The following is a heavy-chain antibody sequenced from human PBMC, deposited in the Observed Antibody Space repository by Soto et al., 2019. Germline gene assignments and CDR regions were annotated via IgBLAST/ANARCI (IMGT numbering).Heavy chain of an antibody. D-gene: IGHD3-16*01. CDR1: GYSFTSYW. V-gene: IGHV5-51*01. Sequence: GESLKISCKGSGYSFTSYWIGWVRQMPWKGLEWMGIIYPGDSDTRYSPSFQGQVTISADKSISTAYLQWSSLKASDTAMYYCARHMTSRDYYYGMDVWGQGTTVTVSS. CDR3: ARHMTSRDYYYGMDV. CDR2: IYPGDSDT. J-gene: IGHJ6*02.